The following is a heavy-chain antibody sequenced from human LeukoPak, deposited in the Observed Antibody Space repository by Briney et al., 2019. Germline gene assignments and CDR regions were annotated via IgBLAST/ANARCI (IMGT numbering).Heavy chain of an antibody. Sequence: GGSLRLSCAASGFTFDDYAMHWVRQAPGKGLEWVSLISGGGGRTYYADSVKGRFTISRDNSKNSLHLQMNSLRTEDTALYYCAKGDSGYHYFDYWGRGTLVTVSS. V-gene: IGHV3-43*02. CDR1: GFTFDDYA. CDR3: AKGDSGYHYFDY. D-gene: IGHD6-25*01. CDR2: ISGGGGRT. J-gene: IGHJ4*02.